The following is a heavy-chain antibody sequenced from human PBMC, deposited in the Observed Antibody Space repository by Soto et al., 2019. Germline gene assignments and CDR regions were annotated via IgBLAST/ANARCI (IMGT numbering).Heavy chain of an antibody. CDR2: ISYDGSNK. Sequence: ESGGGVVQPGRSLRLSCAASGFTFSSYAMHWVRQAPGKGLEWVAVISYDGSNKYYADSVKGRFTISRDNSKNTLYLQMNSLRAEDTAVYYCARDGVVVVVAAIQLYYYYGMDVWGQGTTVTVSS. D-gene: IGHD2-15*01. J-gene: IGHJ6*02. CDR3: ARDGVVVVVAAIQLYYYYGMDV. CDR1: GFTFSSYA. V-gene: IGHV3-30-3*01.